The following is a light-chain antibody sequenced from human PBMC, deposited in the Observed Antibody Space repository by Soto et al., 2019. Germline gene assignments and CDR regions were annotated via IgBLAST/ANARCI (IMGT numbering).Light chain of an antibody. CDR3: QSYDTTLGGSVV. Sequence: QSVLTQAPSVSGAPGQRVTLSCTGSSSNIGAGYDVHWYQQVPGTAPKLLLYGNNNRPSGVPARFSGSKSGTSASLAIAGLQAEDEADYYCQSYDTTLGGSVVFGGGTKVTVL. CDR2: GNN. J-gene: IGLJ2*01. V-gene: IGLV1-40*01. CDR1: SSNIGAGYD.